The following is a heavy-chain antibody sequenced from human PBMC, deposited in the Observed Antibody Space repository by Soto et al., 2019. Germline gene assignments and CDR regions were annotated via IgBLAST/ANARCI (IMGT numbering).Heavy chain of an antibody. J-gene: IGHJ6*02. Sequence: ASVKVSCKASGGTFSSYAISWVRQAPGQGLEWMGGIIPIFGTANYAQKFQGRVTITADKSTSTAYMELSSLRSEDTAVYYCARASSSSSYYYYYGMDVWGQGTTVTVSS. V-gene: IGHV1-69*06. CDR3: ARASSSSSYYYYYGMDV. D-gene: IGHD6-6*01. CDR2: IIPIFGTA. CDR1: GGTFSSYA.